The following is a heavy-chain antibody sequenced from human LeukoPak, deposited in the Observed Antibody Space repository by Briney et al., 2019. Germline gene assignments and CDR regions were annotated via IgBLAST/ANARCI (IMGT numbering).Heavy chain of an antibody. Sequence: GGTLRLSCAASGFPFSAYWMLWARQAPGKGLVWVSRINNDGATSYADSVKGRFTISRENAKNTLYLQLNSLRAEDTSVYYCARIDWVTDFWGQGTLVTVSS. J-gene: IGHJ4*02. D-gene: IGHD2-21*01. CDR2: INNDGAT. CDR3: ARIDWVTDF. CDR1: GFPFSAYW. V-gene: IGHV3-74*01.